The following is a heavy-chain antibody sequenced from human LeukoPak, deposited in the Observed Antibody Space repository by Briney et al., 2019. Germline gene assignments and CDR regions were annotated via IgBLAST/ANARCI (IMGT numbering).Heavy chain of an antibody. CDR1: GGSISSYY. V-gene: IGHV4-4*07. D-gene: IGHD5-18*01. J-gene: IGHJ6*03. Sequence: SETLSLTCTVSGGSISSYYWSWIRQPAGKGLEWIGRIYTSGSTNYNPSLKSRVTTSVDTSKNQFSLKLSSVTAADTAVYYCARGIGYSYGYSYYYYMDVWGKGTTVTVSS. CDR2: IYTSGST. CDR3: ARGIGYSYGYSYYYYMDV.